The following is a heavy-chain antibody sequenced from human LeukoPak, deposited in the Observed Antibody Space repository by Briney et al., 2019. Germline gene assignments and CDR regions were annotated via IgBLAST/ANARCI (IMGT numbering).Heavy chain of an antibody. D-gene: IGHD3-10*01. CDR2: ISAYNGNT. V-gene: IGHV1-18*01. Sequence: ASVKVSCKASGYTFTSYGISWVRQAPGQGLEWMGWISAYNGNTNYAQKLQGRVTMTTDTSTSTAYMELRSLRSDDTAVYYCARSNTYYYGPGPYYFDYWGQGTLVTVSS. CDR1: GYTFTSYG. J-gene: IGHJ4*02. CDR3: ARSNTYYYGPGPYYFDY.